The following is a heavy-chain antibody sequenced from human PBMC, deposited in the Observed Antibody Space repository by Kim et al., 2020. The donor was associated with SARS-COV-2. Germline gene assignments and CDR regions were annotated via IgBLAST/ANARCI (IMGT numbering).Heavy chain of an antibody. CDR1: GFTFDDYA. D-gene: IGHD6-13*01. V-gene: IGHV3-9*01. Sequence: GGSLRLSCAASGFTFDDYAMHWVRQAPGKGLEWVSGISWNSGSIGYADSVKGRFTISRDNAKNSLYLQMNSLRAEDTALYYCAKVGGGIAAAAFDIWGQGTMVTVSS. J-gene: IGHJ3*02. CDR2: ISWNSGSI. CDR3: AKVGGGIAAAAFDI.